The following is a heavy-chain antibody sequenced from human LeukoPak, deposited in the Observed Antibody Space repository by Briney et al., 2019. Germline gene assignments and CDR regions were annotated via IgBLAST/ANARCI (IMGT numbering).Heavy chain of an antibody. J-gene: IGHJ4*02. D-gene: IGHD2-15*01. CDR3: ARERTGGSLDS. V-gene: IGHV3-48*01. Sequence: GGSLRLSCAASGFTFSSYSMNWVRQAPGKGLEWVSYISSSSSTIYYADSVKGRFTISRDNSKNTLYLQMNSLKAEDTAVYSCARERTGGSLDSWGQGTLLTVSS. CDR2: ISSSSSTI. CDR1: GFTFSSYS.